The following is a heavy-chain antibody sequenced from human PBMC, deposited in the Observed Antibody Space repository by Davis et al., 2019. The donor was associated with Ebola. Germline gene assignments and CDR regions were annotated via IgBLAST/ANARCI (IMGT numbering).Heavy chain of an antibody. CDR3: VRDYLFAFDS. J-gene: IGHJ4*02. V-gene: IGHV3-48*02. D-gene: IGHD3-10*02. CDR2: INTRGDAR. Sequence: GESLKISCVTSGFTFTSYSFNWIRQTPGKGLEWIAHINTRGDARVYADSVRGRFIISRDDAANSLSLQMDSLKHEDTAVYYCVRDYLFAFDSWGQGTPVTVSS. CDR1: GFTFTSYS.